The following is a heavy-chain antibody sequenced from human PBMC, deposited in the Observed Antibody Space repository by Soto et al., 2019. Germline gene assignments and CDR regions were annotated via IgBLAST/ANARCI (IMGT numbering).Heavy chain of an antibody. V-gene: IGHV3-23*01. CDR3: ASLTTVSQNYYYGMDV. Sequence: GGSLRLSCAASGFTFSSYAMSWVRQAPGKGLEWVSAISGSGGSTYYADSVKGRFTISRDNSKNTLYLQMNSLRAEDTAVYYCASLTTVSQNYYYGMDVWGQGTTVTVS. CDR2: ISGSGGST. J-gene: IGHJ6*02. CDR1: GFTFSSYA. D-gene: IGHD4-4*01.